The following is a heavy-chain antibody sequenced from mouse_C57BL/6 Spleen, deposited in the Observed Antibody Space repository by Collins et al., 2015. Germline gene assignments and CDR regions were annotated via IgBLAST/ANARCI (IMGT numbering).Heavy chain of an antibody. CDR1: GYTFTSYW. CDR2: IHPSDSDT. CDR3: AIPSTVVVPFDY. D-gene: IGHD1-1*01. J-gene: IGHJ2*01. V-gene: IGHV1-74*01. Sequence: QVQLQQPGAELVKPGASVKMSCKASGYTFTSYWMHWVRQRPGQGLEWIGRIHPSDSDTNYNQKFKGKATLTVDKSSSTAYMQLSSLTSEDSAVYYCAIPSTVVVPFDYWGQGTTLTVSS.